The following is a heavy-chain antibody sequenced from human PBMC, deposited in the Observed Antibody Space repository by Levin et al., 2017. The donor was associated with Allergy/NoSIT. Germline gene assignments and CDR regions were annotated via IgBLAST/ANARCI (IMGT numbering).Heavy chain of an antibody. V-gene: IGHV2-5*02. CDR2: IYWDDDK. Sequence: SGPTLVKPTQTLTLTCTFSGFSLTTNPMGVGWIRQPPGKALEWLAVIYWDDDKRYSPSLRSRLTITKDTSKNQVVLTMTNVDPADTGTDYCEHRRGDNTNWHGGYLDHWGPGTLVTVS. J-gene: IGHJ4*01. CDR3: EHRRGDNTNWHGGYLDH. CDR1: GFSLTTNPMG. D-gene: IGHD3-10*01.